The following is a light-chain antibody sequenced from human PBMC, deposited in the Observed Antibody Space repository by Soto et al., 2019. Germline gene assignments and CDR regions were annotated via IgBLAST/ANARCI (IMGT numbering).Light chain of an antibody. CDR2: LGS. J-gene: IGKJ1*01. CDR1: QSLLHSNGYNY. CDR3: MQALQTPPWT. V-gene: IGKV2-28*01. Sequence: DIVVTQSPLSLPVTPGEPASISCRSSQSLLHSNGYNYLNWYLQKPGQSPQVLIYLGSNRASGVPDRFSGSGSGTDFTLKISRVEAEDIGVYYCMQALQTPPWTFGQGTKVEIK.